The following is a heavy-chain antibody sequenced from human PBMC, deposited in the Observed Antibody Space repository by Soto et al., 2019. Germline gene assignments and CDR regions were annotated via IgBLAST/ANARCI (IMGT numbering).Heavy chain of an antibody. CDR1: GGSISGYY. CDR3: AMVVTTLYNWFDP. D-gene: IGHD4-4*01. Sequence: QVQLQESGPGLVKPSETLSLTCTVSGGSISGYYYSWIRQTPGKGLEGIGQIYYSGSTKYNPSLKSRVTMSVDTSKNQVSLKLTSVTAADTAVYYCAMVVTTLYNWFDPRGQGTLVSVSS. J-gene: IGHJ5*02. V-gene: IGHV4-59*08. CDR2: IYYSGST.